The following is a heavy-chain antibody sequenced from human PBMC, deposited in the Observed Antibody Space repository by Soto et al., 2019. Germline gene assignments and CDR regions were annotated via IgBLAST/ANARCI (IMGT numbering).Heavy chain of an antibody. V-gene: IGHV3-7*05. Sequence: HPGGSLRLSCAASGFTFSSYWMSWVRQAPGKGLEWVANIKQDGSEKYYVDSVKGRFTISRDNAKNSLYLQMNSLRAEDTAVYYCARQVAAAGYYYGMDVWGQGTTVTVSS. D-gene: IGHD6-13*01. CDR3: ARQVAAAGYYYGMDV. CDR2: IKQDGSEK. CDR1: GFTFSSYW. J-gene: IGHJ6*02.